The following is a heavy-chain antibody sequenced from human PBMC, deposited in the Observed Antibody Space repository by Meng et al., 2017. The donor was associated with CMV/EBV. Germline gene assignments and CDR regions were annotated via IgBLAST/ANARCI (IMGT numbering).Heavy chain of an antibody. V-gene: IGHV3-30*02. CDR3: AKETVDVDSGMDV. D-gene: IGHD5-12*01. CDR2: IRYDGSVE. Sequence: GESLKISCAASGFTFDNYGMHWVRRAPGKGLEWVAFIRYDGSVEYHADSVKGRFTISRDKGKSTLFLQMNSLRPEDTAVYYCAKETVDVDSGMDVWGQGATVTVSS. J-gene: IGHJ6*02. CDR1: GFTFDNYG.